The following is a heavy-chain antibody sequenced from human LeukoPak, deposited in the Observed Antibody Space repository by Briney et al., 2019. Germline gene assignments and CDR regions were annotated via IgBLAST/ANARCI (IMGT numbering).Heavy chain of an antibody. J-gene: IGHJ4*02. D-gene: IGHD6-19*01. V-gene: IGHV3-66*01. CDR1: GFTVSSNY. Sequence: GGSLILSWAASGFTVSSNYMTWVRQAPGKGLEWVSVIYSGGSTYYADSVKGRFTISRDNSKNTLFLQMNSLRAEDTAVYYCARSTGWYNSSDYWGLGTLVTVSS. CDR2: IYSGGST. CDR3: ARSTGWYNSSDY.